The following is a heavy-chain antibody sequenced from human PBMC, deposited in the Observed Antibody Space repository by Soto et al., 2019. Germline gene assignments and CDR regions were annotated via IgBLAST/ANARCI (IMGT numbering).Heavy chain of an antibody. D-gene: IGHD3-9*01. CDR3: ARAHYDILTGYAYNWFDP. Sequence: SETLSLTCSVSGGTIGGYYGSWIRQPPGKGLEWIGYIYHSGSTNYNPSLKSRVTISVDRSKNQFSLKLSSVTAADTAVYYCARAHYDILTGYAYNWFDPWGQGTLVTVSS. V-gene: IGHV4-59*12. CDR1: GGTIGGYY. J-gene: IGHJ5*02. CDR2: IYHSGST.